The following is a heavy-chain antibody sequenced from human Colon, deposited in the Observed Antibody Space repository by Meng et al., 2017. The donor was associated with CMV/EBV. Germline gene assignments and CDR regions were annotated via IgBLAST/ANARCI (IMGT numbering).Heavy chain of an antibody. Sequence: GESLKISCAASGFTFSSYSMNWVRQAPGKGLEWLAFIIIDGSNEHYGDSVKGRFIISRDNSKNTLYLQMNTLRVEDTAVYYCAKDRGYSDYYYYGMDVWGQGTTVTVSS. CDR2: IIIDGSNE. CDR3: AKDRGYSDYYYYGMDV. D-gene: IGHD3-10*01. CDR1: GFTFSSYS. J-gene: IGHJ6*02. V-gene: IGHV3-30*02.